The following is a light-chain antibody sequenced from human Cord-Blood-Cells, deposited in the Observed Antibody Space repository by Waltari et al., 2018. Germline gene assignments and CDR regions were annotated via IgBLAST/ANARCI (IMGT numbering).Light chain of an antibody. CDR2: GAS. CDR1: QSVSSSY. CDR3: QQYGSSPPFT. V-gene: IGKV3-20*01. J-gene: IGKJ3*01. Sequence: EIVLTQSPGTLSLSPGEIATLSCRARQSVSSSYLAWYQQKPGQSPRLLIYGASSRATGIPDRFSGSGSGTDFTLTISRLEPEDFAVYYCQQYGSSPPFTFGPGTKVDIK.